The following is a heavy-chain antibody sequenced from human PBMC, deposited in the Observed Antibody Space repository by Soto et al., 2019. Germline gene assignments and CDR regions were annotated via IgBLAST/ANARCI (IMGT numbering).Heavy chain of an antibody. CDR2: IYWSGDE. CDR1: GFSLSTSGVG. Sequence: SVPTLVNPTQTLTLTCSFSGFSLSTSGVGVGWIRQSPGKALEWLALIYWSGDEHYRPSLKSRLSIFKDTSKNHVVLTMTDMETGHTGTYYCARGPANLPVCAVDIWGRGTMGTVS. CDR3: ARGPANLPVCAVDI. V-gene: IGHV2-5*01. J-gene: IGHJ3*02. D-gene: IGHD6-13*01.